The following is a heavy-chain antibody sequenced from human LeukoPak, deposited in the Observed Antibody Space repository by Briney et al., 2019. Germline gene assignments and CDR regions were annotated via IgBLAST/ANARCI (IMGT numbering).Heavy chain of an antibody. CDR1: GFTFSSYA. V-gene: IGHV3-23*01. CDR3: AAPGDDF. CDR2: ISSIGGTT. J-gene: IGHJ4*02. D-gene: IGHD3-10*01. Sequence: PGGSLRLSCSASGFTFSSYAINWVRQAPGKGLEWVSTISSIGGTTYYTDSVKGRFTISRDNSKNALYLQMNSLRAEDTAVYYCAAPGDDFWGQGTLVTVSS.